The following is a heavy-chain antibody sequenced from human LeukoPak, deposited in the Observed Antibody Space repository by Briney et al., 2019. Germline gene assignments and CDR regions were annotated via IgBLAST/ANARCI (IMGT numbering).Heavy chain of an antibody. V-gene: IGHV3-66*04. CDR2: IYSGGST. D-gene: IGHD3-3*01. Sequence: GGSLRLSCAASGFTFSSYAMSWVRQAPGKGLEWVSVIYSGGSTYYADSVKGRFTISRDNSKNTLYLQMNSLRAEDTAVYYCARQGLLRDYWGQGTLVTVSS. CDR3: ARQGLLRDY. CDR1: GFTFSSYA. J-gene: IGHJ4*02.